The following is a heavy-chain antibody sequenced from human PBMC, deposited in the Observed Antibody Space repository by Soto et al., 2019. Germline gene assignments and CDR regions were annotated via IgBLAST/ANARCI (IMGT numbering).Heavy chain of an antibody. V-gene: IGHV1-3*04. CDR1: GYTFTNYA. CDR3: GRGQATFDP. J-gene: IGHJ5*02. Sequence: QIQLVQSGAEMKKPGASVKVSCKASGYTFTNYAMHWVRQAPGQRLEWMGRINTANGDTIYSQNFQGRVTITRDTSAITVYLELSSLRFEDTAVYYCGRGQATFDPWGQGTLVTVSS. CDR2: INTANGDT.